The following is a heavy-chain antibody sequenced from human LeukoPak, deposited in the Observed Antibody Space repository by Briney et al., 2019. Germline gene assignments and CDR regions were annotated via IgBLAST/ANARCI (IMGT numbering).Heavy chain of an antibody. D-gene: IGHD4-17*01. CDR2: IYYSGST. Sequence: PSETLSLTCTVSGGSISSSSYYWGWIRQPPGKGLEWIGSIYYSGSTYYNPSLKSRVTISVDTSKNQFSLKLSSVTAADTAVYYCARAVTTYVRDAFDIWGQGTMVTVSS. CDR3: ARAVTTYVRDAFDI. J-gene: IGHJ3*02. V-gene: IGHV4-39*07. CDR1: GGSISSSSYY.